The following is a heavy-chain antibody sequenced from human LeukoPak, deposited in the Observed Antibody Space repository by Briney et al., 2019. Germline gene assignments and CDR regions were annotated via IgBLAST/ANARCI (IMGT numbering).Heavy chain of an antibody. D-gene: IGHD3-3*01. CDR2: IYYSGRT. Sequence: SETLSLTCNVSGGSISSSSYYWGWVRQPPGKGLEWIGSIYYSGRTYYNASLKSRVTISVDTSKNQFSLKLSSVIAADTAVYYCARCTTIFGVVIIPVSWFDPWGQGTLVTVSS. CDR1: GGSISSSSYY. J-gene: IGHJ5*02. V-gene: IGHV4-39*01. CDR3: ARCTTIFGVVIIPVSWFDP.